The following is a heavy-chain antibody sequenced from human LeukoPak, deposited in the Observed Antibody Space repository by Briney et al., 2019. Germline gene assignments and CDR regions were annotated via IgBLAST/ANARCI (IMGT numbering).Heavy chain of an antibody. CDR2: INHSGST. V-gene: IGHV4-34*01. J-gene: IGHJ4*02. D-gene: IGHD2-2*02. CDR3: ARFLPAAISWLPGYYFDY. CDR1: GGSFSGYY. Sequence: SGTLSLTCAVYGGSFSGYYWSLIRQPPGKGLEWIGEINHSGSTNYNPSLKSRVTISVDTSKNQFSLKLSSVTAADTAVYYCARFLPAAISWLPGYYFDYWGQGTLVTVSS.